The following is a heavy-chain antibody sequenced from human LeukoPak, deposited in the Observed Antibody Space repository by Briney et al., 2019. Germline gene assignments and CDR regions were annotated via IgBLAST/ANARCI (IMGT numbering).Heavy chain of an antibody. Sequence: ASVKVSCKTSGYTFVDYYVLWVRQAPGQGLEWMGWMHPRSGGTNYAQKFQGRVTMTRDTSITTAYMDLSGLTSDDTALYYCARGVETQLLVAQYWGQGTLVTVSS. V-gene: IGHV1-2*02. CDR1: GYTFVDYY. CDR3: ARGVETQLLVAQY. J-gene: IGHJ4*02. D-gene: IGHD6-13*01. CDR2: MHPRSGGT.